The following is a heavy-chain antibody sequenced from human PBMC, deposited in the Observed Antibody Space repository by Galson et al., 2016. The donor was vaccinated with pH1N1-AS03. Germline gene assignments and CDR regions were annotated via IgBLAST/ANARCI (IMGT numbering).Heavy chain of an antibody. D-gene: IGHD1-26*01. J-gene: IGHJ4*02. V-gene: IGHV4-39*07. Sequence: LSLTCTVSGGSINSNPYYWGWIRQPPGKGLEWIGTIYFRGATYYSPSLKSRVTISIDSSKDLFSLSLSSVTAADTAVYYCARHVGGSYPNNLDSWGQGTLVIVSS. CDR3: ARHVGGSYPNNLDS. CDR1: GGSINSNPYY. CDR2: IYFRGAT.